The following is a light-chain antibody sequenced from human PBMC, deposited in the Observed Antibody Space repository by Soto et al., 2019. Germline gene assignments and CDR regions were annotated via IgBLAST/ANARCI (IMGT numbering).Light chain of an antibody. J-gene: IGKJ1*01. CDR3: QQYYSFPRT. CDR1: QGISTW. V-gene: IGKV1D-16*01. Sequence: DIQMTQSPSSLSASVGDRVTITCRASQGISTWLAWYQHKPEKAPKTLIFDASDLQSGVPSRFSGSGSGTEFTLTISRLQSEDFATYYCQQYYSFPRTFGQGTKVDIK. CDR2: DAS.